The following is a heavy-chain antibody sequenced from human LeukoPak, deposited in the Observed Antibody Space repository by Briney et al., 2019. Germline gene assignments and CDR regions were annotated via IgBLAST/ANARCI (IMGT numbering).Heavy chain of an antibody. CDR3: ARDPPYYDSSGYYYDY. V-gene: IGHV3-7*01. D-gene: IGHD3-22*01. CDR2: INRDSSVK. Sequence: HPGGSLRLSCAASGFNFTAFWMSWVRQTPEKGLEFVANINRDSSVKNYVDSVKGRFTISRDNAKNSLYLQMNSLRAEDTAVYYCARDPPYYDSSGYYYDYWGQGTLVTVSS. CDR1: GFNFTAFW. J-gene: IGHJ4*02.